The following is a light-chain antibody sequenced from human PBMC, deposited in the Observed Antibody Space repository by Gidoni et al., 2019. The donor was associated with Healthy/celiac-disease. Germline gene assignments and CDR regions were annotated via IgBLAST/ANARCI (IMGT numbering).Light chain of an antibody. J-gene: IGKJ1*01. Sequence: DIQMTQSPSSLSASVGDRVTITCRASQSISSYLNWYQQKPGVPSRFSGSGSGTDFTLTISSLQPEDFATYYCQQSYSTPWTFGQGTKVEIK. V-gene: IGKV1-39*01. CDR1: QSISSY. CDR3: QQSYSTPWT.